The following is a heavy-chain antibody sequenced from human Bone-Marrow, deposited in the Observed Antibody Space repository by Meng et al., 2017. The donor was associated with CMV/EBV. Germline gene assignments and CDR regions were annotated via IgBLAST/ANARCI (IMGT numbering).Heavy chain of an antibody. V-gene: IGHV3-30*02. J-gene: IGHJ4*02. D-gene: IGHD6-6*01. CDR2: IRYDGSNK. Sequence: GESLKISCAASGFTFSSYGMHWVRQAPGKGLEWVAFIRYDGSNKYYADSVKGRFTISRDNSKNTLYLQMNSLRAEDTAVYYCARGRGSSIAARPRTTSYYFDYWGQGTLVTVSS. CDR1: GFTFSSYG. CDR3: ARGRGSSIAARPRTTSYYFDY.